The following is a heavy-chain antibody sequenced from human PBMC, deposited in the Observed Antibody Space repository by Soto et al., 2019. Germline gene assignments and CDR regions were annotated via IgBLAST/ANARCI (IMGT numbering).Heavy chain of an antibody. V-gene: IGHV3-30*18. CDR2: ISYDGSNK. CDR3: AKDLLRPGRAYGMDV. J-gene: IGHJ6*02. D-gene: IGHD6-25*01. Sequence: VQLVESGGGVVQPGRSLRLSCAASGFTFSSYGTHWVRQAPGKGLEWVAVISYDGSNKYYADSVKGRFTISRDNSKNTLFLQMNSLRAEDTAVYYCAKDLLRPGRAYGMDVWGQGTTVTVSS. CDR1: GFTFSSYG.